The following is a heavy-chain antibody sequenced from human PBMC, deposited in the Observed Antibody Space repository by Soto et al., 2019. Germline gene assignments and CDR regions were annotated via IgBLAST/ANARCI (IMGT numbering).Heavy chain of an antibody. CDR2: INHSGST. Sequence: SETLSLTCAVYGGSFSGYYWTWIRQPPGTGLEWIGEINHSGSTNYNPSLKSRVTISVDTSKNQFSLKMSSVTAADTAVYYCARLATRYYFDYWGQGTLVTVSS. CDR1: GGSFSGYY. CDR3: ARLATRYYFDY. V-gene: IGHV4-34*01. D-gene: IGHD1-1*01. J-gene: IGHJ4*02.